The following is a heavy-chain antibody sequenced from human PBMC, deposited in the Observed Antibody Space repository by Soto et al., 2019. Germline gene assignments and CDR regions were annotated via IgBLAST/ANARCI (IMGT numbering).Heavy chain of an antibody. D-gene: IGHD4-4*01. J-gene: IGHJ4*02. CDR3: ALAGYDSNYYAVTPLSAGHF. CDR1: GFTFSDYY. CDR2: ISSSGSII. Sequence: QVQLVVSGGGLVKPGGSLRISCAASGFTFSDYYISWIRQARGKGLEWVSYISSSGSIIYYADSVKGRFTISRDNAKNSLYLQMNSLRAEDTAVYYCALAGYDSNYYAVTPLSAGHFWGQGTLVTVSS. V-gene: IGHV3-11*01.